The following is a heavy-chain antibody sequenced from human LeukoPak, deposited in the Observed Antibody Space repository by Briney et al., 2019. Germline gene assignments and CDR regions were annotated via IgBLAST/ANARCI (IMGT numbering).Heavy chain of an antibody. CDR3: VRHLSDITSCPNY. V-gene: IGHV5-51*01. CDR1: GYPFGTYW. CDR2: IYPGDSRT. Sequence: HGESLKTPCKCSGYPFGTYWIGWVRQMPGKGLAWMGIIYPGDSRTTYRPSFQGKVTISADKSIRTAYLQWNSLEASDTAIYYCVRHLSDITSCPNYWGPGTLITVAS. J-gene: IGHJ4*02. D-gene: IGHD2-2*01.